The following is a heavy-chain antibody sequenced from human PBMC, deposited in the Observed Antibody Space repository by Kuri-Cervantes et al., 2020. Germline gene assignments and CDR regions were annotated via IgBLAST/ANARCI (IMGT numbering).Heavy chain of an antibody. J-gene: IGHJ6*02. CDR1: GYTFTSYD. CDR2: MNPNSGNT. V-gene: IGHV1-8*01. Sequence: ASVKVSCKASGYTFTSYDINWVRQATGQGLEWMGWMNPNSGNTGYAQKFQGRVTMTRNTSTSTAYMELRSLRSDDTAVYYCARDLSGVETYYDFLGYYYGMDVWGQGTTVTVSS. CDR3: ARDLSGVETYYDFLGYYYGMDV. D-gene: IGHD3-3*01.